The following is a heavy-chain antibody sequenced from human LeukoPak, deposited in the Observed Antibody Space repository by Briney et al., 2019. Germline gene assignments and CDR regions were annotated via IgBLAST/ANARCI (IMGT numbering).Heavy chain of an antibody. CDR3: ARDGYYYDGSFEY. V-gene: IGHV4-38-2*02. Sequence: SETLSLTCAVSGYSISSGYFWAWLRPPPGKGLEWIGSISHSGSSYSKPSLKSRVIISVDTSNNQFSLKLTPVTAADTATYYCARDGYYYDGSFEYWGQGIRVAVSS. J-gene: IGHJ4*02. CDR1: GYSISSGYF. D-gene: IGHD3-22*01. CDR2: ISHSGSS.